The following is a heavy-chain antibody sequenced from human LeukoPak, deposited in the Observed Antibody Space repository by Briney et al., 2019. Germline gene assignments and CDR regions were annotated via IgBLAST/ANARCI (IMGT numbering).Heavy chain of an antibody. V-gene: IGHV4-34*01. D-gene: IGHD4-23*01. CDR1: IGSFSGYS. CDR3: AYDANDYGVNSGVHLFDS. J-gene: IGHJ4*02. CDR2: IYYGGST. Sequence: SETLSLTCAVYIGSFSGYSWTWIRQSPGKGLEWLGSIYYGGSTYYNPSLRGRVTISVDTSKNQFSLKLSSVTAADTAIYYCAYDANDYGVNSGVHLFDSWGQGTLVTVSS.